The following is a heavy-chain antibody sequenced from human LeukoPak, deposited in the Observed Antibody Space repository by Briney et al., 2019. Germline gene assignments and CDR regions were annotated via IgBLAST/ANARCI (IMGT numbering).Heavy chain of an antibody. J-gene: IGHJ5*02. V-gene: IGHV1-18*01. Sequence: ASVKVSCKASGYSFTSSAISWVRQAPGQGREWMGWISVYDANTKYAQKFQGRVTMTTDTSTSIAYMGLRSLRSDDTALYYCARDSSTWSEGLNWFDPWGQGTLVTVSS. CDR1: GYSFTSSA. CDR3: ARDSSTWSEGLNWFDP. CDR2: ISVYDANT. D-gene: IGHD6-13*01.